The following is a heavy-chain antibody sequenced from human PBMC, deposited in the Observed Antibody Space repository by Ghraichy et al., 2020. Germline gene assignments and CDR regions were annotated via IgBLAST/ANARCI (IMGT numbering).Heavy chain of an antibody. V-gene: IGHV4-30-2*01. D-gene: IGHD3-10*01. Sequence: SQTLSLTCAVSGASISSDYSSWSWIRQPPGKGLEWIGYIYHSGSIYYNPSLKSRVTISVDRSKNQFSLKLTSVTAADTAVYYCARVGSRGSDYWGQGTLVTVSS. CDR2: IYHSGSI. CDR1: GASISSDYSS. J-gene: IGHJ4*02. CDR3: ARVGSRGSDY.